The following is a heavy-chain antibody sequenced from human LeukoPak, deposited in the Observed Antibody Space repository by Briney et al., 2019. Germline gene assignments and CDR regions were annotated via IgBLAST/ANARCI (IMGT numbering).Heavy chain of an antibody. Sequence: GASVKVSCKASGYTFTGYYMHWVRQAPGQGLEWMGWINPNSGGTNYAQKFQGRVTMTRDTSISTAYMELSRLRSDDTAVFYCASRNDFWSGYDPVFDYWGQGTLVTVSS. CDR3: ASRNDFWSGYDPVFDY. J-gene: IGHJ4*02. D-gene: IGHD3-3*01. V-gene: IGHV1-2*02. CDR1: GYTFTGYY. CDR2: INPNSGGT.